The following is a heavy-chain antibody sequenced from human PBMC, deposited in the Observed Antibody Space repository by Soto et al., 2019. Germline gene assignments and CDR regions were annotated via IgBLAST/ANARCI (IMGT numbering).Heavy chain of an antibody. V-gene: IGHV3-23*01. CDR3: AKDQQSTIFGVVTPLDY. CDR2: ISGSGGST. CDR1: GFTFSSYA. J-gene: IGHJ4*02. D-gene: IGHD3-3*01. Sequence: HPGGSLRLSCAASGFTFSSYAMSWVRQAPGKGLEWVSAISGSGGSTYYADSVKGRFTISRDNSKNTLYLQMNSLRAEDTAVYYCAKDQQSTIFGVVTPLDYWGQGTLVTVSS.